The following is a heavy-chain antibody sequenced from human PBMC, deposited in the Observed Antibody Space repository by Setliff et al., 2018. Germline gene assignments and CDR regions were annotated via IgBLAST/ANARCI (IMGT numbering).Heavy chain of an antibody. CDR2: VFVDGST. CDR3: ARDTSSDWAAWFDP. J-gene: IGHJ5*02. V-gene: IGHV4-4*07. D-gene: IGHD3-22*01. Sequence: LSLTCTVSGDSISTYYWSWIRRPAGKGLEWIGRVFVDGSTNYNPSLRSRVTMSVDTSKNQFSLKLTSATAADTAIYYCARDTSSDWAAWFDPWSQGILVTVSS. CDR1: GDSISTYY.